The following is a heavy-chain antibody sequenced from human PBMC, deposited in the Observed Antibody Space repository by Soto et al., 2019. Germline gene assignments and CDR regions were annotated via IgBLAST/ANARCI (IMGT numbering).Heavy chain of an antibody. CDR2: MNPNSGNT. Sequence: QVQLVQSWAEVKKPGASVKVSCKASGYTFTSYDINWVRQATGQGLEWMGWMNPNSGNTGYAQKLQGRATMTRNTSISTADMELSSLRSGDTVVCYCARQWRASRDHWGIGTLVTVPP. CDR3: ARQWRASRDH. V-gene: IGHV1-8*01. CDR1: GYTFTSYD. J-gene: IGHJ4*01. D-gene: IGHD6-19*01.